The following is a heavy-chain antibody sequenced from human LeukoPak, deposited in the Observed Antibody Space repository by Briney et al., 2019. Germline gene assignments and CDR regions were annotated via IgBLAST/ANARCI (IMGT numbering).Heavy chain of an antibody. CDR3: ASSEVLLDAFDI. Sequence: SETLSLTCTVSGGSISSYYWSWIRQPAGKGLEWIGRIYTSGSTNYNPSLKSRVTMSVDTSKNQFSLKLSPVTAADTAVYYCASSEVLLDAFDIWGQGTMVTVSS. V-gene: IGHV4-4*07. CDR2: IYTSGST. J-gene: IGHJ3*02. CDR1: GGSISSYY. D-gene: IGHD1-26*01.